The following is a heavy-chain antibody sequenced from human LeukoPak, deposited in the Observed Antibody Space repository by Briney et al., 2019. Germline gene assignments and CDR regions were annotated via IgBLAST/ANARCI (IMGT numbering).Heavy chain of an antibody. CDR2: IYTSGST. CDR1: GGSFSDYY. V-gene: IGHV4-4*09. J-gene: IGHJ3*02. D-gene: IGHD3-10*01. Sequence: PSETLSLTCAVYGGSFSDYYWSWIRQPPGKGLEWIGYIYTSGSTNYNPSLKSRVTISVDTSKNQFSLKLSSVTAADTAVYYCARLRARGAFDIWGQGTMVTVSS. CDR3: ARLRARGAFDI.